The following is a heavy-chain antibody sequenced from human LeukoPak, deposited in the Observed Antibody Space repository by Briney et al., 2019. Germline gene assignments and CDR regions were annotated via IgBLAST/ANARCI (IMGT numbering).Heavy chain of an antibody. V-gene: IGHV4-59*01. Sequence: SETLSLTCTVSGDSISNYYWSWIRQPPGKGMEDIGHIYYSGFTNYNPSLKSRVTMSVDTSKNQFSLKLSSVTAADTAVYYCARYGSSSLRAGYYYYMDVWGKGTTVTVSS. D-gene: IGHD6-6*01. CDR1: GDSISNYY. CDR3: ARYGSSSLRAGYYYYMDV. CDR2: IYYSGFT. J-gene: IGHJ6*03.